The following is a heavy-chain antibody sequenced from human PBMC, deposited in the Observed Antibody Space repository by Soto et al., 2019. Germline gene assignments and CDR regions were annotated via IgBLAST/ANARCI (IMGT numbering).Heavy chain of an antibody. CDR1: GFKVSDYY. Sequence: QAQLVESGGGLVKPGGSLTLSCAVSGFKVSDYYMSWIRQAPGKGLDWDSMISRSGNTIHYADAVKGRFTTSKDNAKNSLYLQTTSLSPEDTAVYYCARGEDVFLYYYMDVWGKGTTVTVS. D-gene: IGHD3-10*02. V-gene: IGHV3-11*01. J-gene: IGHJ6*03. CDR3: ARGEDVFLYYYMDV. CDR2: ISRSGNTI.